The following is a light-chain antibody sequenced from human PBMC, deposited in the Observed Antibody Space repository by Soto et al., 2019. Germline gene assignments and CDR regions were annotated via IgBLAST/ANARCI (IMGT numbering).Light chain of an antibody. CDR2: DAS. CDR3: QQYNSYPT. Sequence: DIQMTQSPSTLAASLGDRVTITCRASQGIGSYLAWYQQRPGKAPKLLIYDASSLESGVPSRFSGSGSGTEFTLTISSLQPDDFPTYYCQQYNSYPTFGQGTRLEIK. V-gene: IGKV1-5*01. J-gene: IGKJ5*01. CDR1: QGIGSY.